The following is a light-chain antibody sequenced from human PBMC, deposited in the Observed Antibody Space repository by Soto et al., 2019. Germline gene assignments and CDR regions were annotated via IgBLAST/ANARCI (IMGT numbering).Light chain of an antibody. CDR3: CSYVGISTPYV. Sequence: QSALTQPATVSGSPGQSITISCTGTSSDVGGYNFVSWYQQHPGKAPKFMIYEVSKQPAGVSDRVSGSKSGNTASLTISGLQDEDEADYCWCSYVGISTPYVFGTGAKLTVL. CDR2: EVS. CDR1: SSDVGGYNF. V-gene: IGLV2-23*02. J-gene: IGLJ1*01.